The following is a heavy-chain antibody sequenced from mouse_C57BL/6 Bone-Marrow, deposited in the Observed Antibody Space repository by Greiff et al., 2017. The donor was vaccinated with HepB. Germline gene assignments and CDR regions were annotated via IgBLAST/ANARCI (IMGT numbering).Heavy chain of an antibody. Sequence: VQLVESGAELARPGASVKLSCKASGYTFTSYGISWVKQRTGQGLEWIGEIYPRSGNTYYNEKFKGKATLTADKSSSTAYMELRSLTSEDSAVYFCARRFHYYAMDYWGQGTSVTVSS. CDR2: IYPRSGNT. J-gene: IGHJ4*01. CDR3: ARRFHYYAMDY. V-gene: IGHV1-81*01. CDR1: GYTFTSYG.